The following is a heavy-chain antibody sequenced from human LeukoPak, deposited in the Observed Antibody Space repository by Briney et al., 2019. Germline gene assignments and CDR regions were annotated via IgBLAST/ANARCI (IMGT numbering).Heavy chain of an antibody. Sequence: SETLSLTCAVYGGSFSGYYWSWIRQPPGKGLEWIGEINHSGSTNYNPSLRSRVTISVDTSRNQFSLKLYSVTAADTAVYYCARSRSGYSYDHAAFEIWGQGTMVTVSS. D-gene: IGHD5-18*01. J-gene: IGHJ3*02. CDR2: INHSGST. CDR3: ARSRSGYSYDHAAFEI. V-gene: IGHV4-34*01. CDR1: GGSFSGYY.